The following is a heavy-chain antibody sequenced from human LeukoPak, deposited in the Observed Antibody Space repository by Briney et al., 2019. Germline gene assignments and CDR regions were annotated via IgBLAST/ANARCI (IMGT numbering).Heavy chain of an antibody. J-gene: IGHJ4*02. CDR2: ISSSSSYV. D-gene: IGHD1-26*01. Sequence: GGSLRLSCAASGFTFSSYSMNWVRQAPGKGLEWVSSISSSSSYVYYADSVKGRFTISRDNAKNSLYLQMSSLRAEDTAVYYCARMGAGSPPNFDYWGQGTLVTVSS. CDR1: GFTFSSYS. CDR3: ARMGAGSPPNFDY. V-gene: IGHV3-21*01.